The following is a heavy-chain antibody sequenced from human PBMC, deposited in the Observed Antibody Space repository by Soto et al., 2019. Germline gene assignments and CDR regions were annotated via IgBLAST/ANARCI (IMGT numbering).Heavy chain of an antibody. V-gene: IGHV4-59*01. D-gene: IGHD3-10*01. Sequence: SETLSLTCTVSGVSITTAYWSWIRQPPGKGLEWIGYIFYSGSTNYNPSLKSRVTISVDTSKNQFSLRLSSVTAADTAVYYCARYGSGSYYTHNFDYWGQGTLVTVS. CDR3: ARYGSGSYYTHNFDY. CDR2: IFYSGST. CDR1: GVSITTAY. J-gene: IGHJ4*02.